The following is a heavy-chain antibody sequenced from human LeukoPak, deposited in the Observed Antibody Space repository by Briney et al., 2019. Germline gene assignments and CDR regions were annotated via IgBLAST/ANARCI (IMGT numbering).Heavy chain of an antibody. CDR1: GFTFSSYA. Sequence: GGSLRLSCAASGFTFSSYAMSWVRQAPGEGLEWVSAISGSGGSTYYADSVKGRFTISRDNSKNTLYLQMNSLRAEDTAVYYCAKDGVLLWFGELYYFDYWGQGTLVTVSS. D-gene: IGHD3-10*01. CDR3: AKDGVLLWFGELYYFDY. J-gene: IGHJ4*02. CDR2: ISGSGGST. V-gene: IGHV3-23*01.